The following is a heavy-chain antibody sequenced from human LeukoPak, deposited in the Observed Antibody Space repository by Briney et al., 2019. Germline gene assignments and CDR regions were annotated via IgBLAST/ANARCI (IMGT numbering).Heavy chain of an antibody. D-gene: IGHD5-18*01. Sequence: ASVKVSCKASGHTFVSYCISWVRQAPGQGLEWMGWISAYNGNTNYAQKLQGRVTMTTDTSTSTAYMELRCLRSGDTAVYYCASDGHVDTAMVDYWGQGTLVTVSS. CDR1: GHTFVSYC. CDR3: ASDGHVDTAMVDY. V-gene: IGHV1-18*01. J-gene: IGHJ4*02. CDR2: ISAYNGNT.